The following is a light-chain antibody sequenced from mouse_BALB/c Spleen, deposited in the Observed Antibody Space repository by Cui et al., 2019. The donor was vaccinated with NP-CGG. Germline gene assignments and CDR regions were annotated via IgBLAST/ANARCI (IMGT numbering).Light chain of an antibody. CDR3: ALWYSNHWV. V-gene: IGLV1*01. CDR1: TGAVTTSNY. J-gene: IGLJ1*01. CDR2: GTN. Sequence: QFFLTQESALTTSPGETVTLTCRSSTGAVTTSNYANWVQEKPDHLFTGLIGGTNNRAPGVPARFSGSLIGDKAALTITGAQTEDEAIYFCALWYSNHWVFGGGTKLTVL.